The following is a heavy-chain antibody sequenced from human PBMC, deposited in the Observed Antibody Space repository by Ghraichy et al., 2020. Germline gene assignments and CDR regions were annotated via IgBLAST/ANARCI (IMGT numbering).Heavy chain of an antibody. CDR3: AVMAIQEAFDI. Sequence: GGSLRLSCAASGFMFSTYAINWVRQAPGKGLEWISYIRTSSRTIKYADSVKGRFTISRDNAKSSLYLQMNSLRDEDTAVYFCAVMAIQEAFDIWGQGTMVTVSS. D-gene: IGHD2-21*01. V-gene: IGHV3-48*02. J-gene: IGHJ3*02. CDR2: IRTSSRTI. CDR1: GFMFSTYA.